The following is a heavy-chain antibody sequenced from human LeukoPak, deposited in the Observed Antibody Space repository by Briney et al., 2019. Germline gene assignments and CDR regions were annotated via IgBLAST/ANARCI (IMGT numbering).Heavy chain of an antibody. D-gene: IGHD5-24*01. J-gene: IGHJ3*02. CDR3: AREENGYSTGCFDI. V-gene: IGHV4-59*01. Sequence: SETLSLTCTVSGGSISSYYWSWIRQPPGKGLEWIGYIYYSGSTNYNPSLKSRVTISVDTSKNQFSLKLSSVTAGDKAVEFCAREENGYSTGCFDILGQGTMVTVSS. CDR2: IYYSGST. CDR1: GGSISSYY.